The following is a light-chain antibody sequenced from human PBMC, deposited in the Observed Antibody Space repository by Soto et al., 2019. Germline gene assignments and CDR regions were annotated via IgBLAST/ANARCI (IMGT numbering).Light chain of an antibody. Sequence: EIVMTQSPVTLSVSPGEGATLSCRASQSFTNSYLAWYQQKPGQAPRLLIFGASSRAAGIPARFSGSGSGTEFTLTISSLQSEDFAGYYCQQYSIWPLTFGGGTKVDI. V-gene: IGKV3-15*01. CDR2: GAS. CDR3: QQYSIWPLT. CDR1: QSFTNSY. J-gene: IGKJ4*01.